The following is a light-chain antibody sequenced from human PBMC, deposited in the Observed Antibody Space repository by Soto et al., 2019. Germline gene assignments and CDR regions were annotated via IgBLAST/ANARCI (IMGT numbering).Light chain of an antibody. CDR1: SSDVGGYNY. V-gene: IGLV2-14*01. CDR3: SSYTSSSLYV. J-gene: IGLJ1*01. Sequence: QSVLTQPASVSGSPGQSITISCTGTSSDVGGYNYVSWYQQHPGKAPKLMIYEVSNRPSGVSNRFSGSKSGNAASLTISGLQADDEADYYCSSYTSSSLYVFGTGTKLTVL. CDR2: EVS.